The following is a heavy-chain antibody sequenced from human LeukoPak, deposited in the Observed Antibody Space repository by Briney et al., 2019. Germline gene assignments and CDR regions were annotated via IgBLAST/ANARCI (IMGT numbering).Heavy chain of an antibody. V-gene: IGHV3-11*01. Sequence: SGGSLRLSCAASGFTFSDSYMTWIRQAPGKGLELLSYISGSSSDVNYIDSVRGRFTISRDNAKNSLYLHMNSLTVEDTAVYYCSRDPRHSDYWGQETLVTVSS. CDR3: SRDPRHSDY. J-gene: IGHJ4*02. CDR1: GFTFSDSY. CDR2: ISGSSSDV.